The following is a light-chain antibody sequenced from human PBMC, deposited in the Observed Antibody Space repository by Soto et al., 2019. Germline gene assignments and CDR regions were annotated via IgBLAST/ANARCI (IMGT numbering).Light chain of an antibody. Sequence: DIQMTQSPSTLCVAGVDRFTIRFLASQTISSCLAWYQQKPGKDPKLLIYKASTLTSGVPSRFSGSGSGTEFTLTISSLQPDDFATYSCQHYNSYSEAFGQGTTVDNK. CDR2: KAS. J-gene: IGKJ1*01. V-gene: IGKV1-5*03. CDR1: QTISSC. CDR3: QHYNSYSEA.